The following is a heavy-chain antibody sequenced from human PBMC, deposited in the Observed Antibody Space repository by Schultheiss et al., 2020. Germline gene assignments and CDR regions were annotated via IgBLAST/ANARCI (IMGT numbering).Heavy chain of an antibody. J-gene: IGHJ6*02. V-gene: IGHV3-74*01. CDR2: INTDGSST. CDR1: GFTFSDYY. Sequence: GGSMRLSCAASGFTFSDYYMSWIRQAPGKGLVWVSRINTDGSSTIYADSVKGRFTISRDNAKNTLYLQMNSLRAEDTAVYYCASQRYTYGSVFYYYGVDVWGPGTTVTV. D-gene: IGHD5-18*01. CDR3: ASQRYTYGSVFYYYGVDV.